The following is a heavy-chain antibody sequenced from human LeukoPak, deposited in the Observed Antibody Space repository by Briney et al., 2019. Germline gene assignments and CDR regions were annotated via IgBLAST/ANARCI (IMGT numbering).Heavy chain of an antibody. CDR1: GFTVSSNY. Sequence: GGSLRLSCAASGFTVSSNYMSWVRQAPGKGLEWVSVIYSGGSTYYADSVKGRFTISRDNSKNTLYLQMNSLRAESTAVYYCARGIDCGGDCYSSFDYWGQGTLVTVSS. D-gene: IGHD2-21*02. CDR2: IYSGGST. V-gene: IGHV3-66*01. CDR3: ARGIDCGGDCYSSFDY. J-gene: IGHJ4*02.